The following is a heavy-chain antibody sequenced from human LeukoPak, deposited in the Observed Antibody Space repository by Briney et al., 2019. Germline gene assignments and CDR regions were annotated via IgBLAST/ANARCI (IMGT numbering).Heavy chain of an antibody. V-gene: IGHV3-23*01. D-gene: IGHD6-19*01. CDR1: GFTFSSYA. CDR2: ISGSGGST. Sequence: GGSLRLSCAASGFTFSSYAMSWVRQAPGKGLEWVSAISGSGGSTYYADSVKGRFTISRDNSKNTLYLQMNSLRAEDTAVYYCAKDRRGLLAVAGDYFDYWGQGTLVTVSS. CDR3: AKDRRGLLAVAGDYFDY. J-gene: IGHJ4*02.